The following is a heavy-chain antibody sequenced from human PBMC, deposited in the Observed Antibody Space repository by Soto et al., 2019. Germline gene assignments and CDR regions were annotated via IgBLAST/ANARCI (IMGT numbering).Heavy chain of an antibody. CDR2: IVVGSGNT. D-gene: IGHD6-6*01. CDR1: GFTFTGSA. CDR3: ATYSSSSRVDY. Sequence: SVKVSCKASGFTFTGSAVQWVRQARGQRLEWIGGIVVGSGNTNYAQKFQERVTITRDKSTSTAYMELSSLRSEDTAVYYCATYSSSSRVDYWGQGTLVTVSS. V-gene: IGHV1-58*01. J-gene: IGHJ4*02.